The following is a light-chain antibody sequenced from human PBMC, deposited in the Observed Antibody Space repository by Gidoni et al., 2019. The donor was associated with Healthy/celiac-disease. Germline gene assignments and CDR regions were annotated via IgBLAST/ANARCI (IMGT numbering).Light chain of an antibody. CDR1: QIVLYISNNKNY. J-gene: IGKJ1*01. Sequence: DIVMTQSPDSLAVSLGERSTINCKSSQIVLYISNNKNYLAWYQQKPGQPPKLLIYWASTRESGVPDRFSGSGSGTDFTLTISSLQAEDVAVYYCQQYYSTPWTFGQGTKVEIK. CDR3: QQYYSTPWT. CDR2: WAS. V-gene: IGKV4-1*01.